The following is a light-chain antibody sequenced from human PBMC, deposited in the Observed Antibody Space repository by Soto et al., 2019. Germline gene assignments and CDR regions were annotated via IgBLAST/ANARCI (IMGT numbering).Light chain of an antibody. V-gene: IGKV3-11*01. J-gene: IGKJ4*01. Sequence: PGERATLSCRASQSVNNYLAWYQQTPGQAPRLLIYDASTRATGIPARFSGSGSGTDFTLTISSLEPEDFAVYYCQQRIDWPPTFGGGTKVDIK. CDR2: DAS. CDR3: QQRIDWPPT. CDR1: QSVNNY.